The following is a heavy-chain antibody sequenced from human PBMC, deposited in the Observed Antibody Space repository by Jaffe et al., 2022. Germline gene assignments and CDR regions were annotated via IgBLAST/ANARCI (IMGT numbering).Heavy chain of an antibody. Sequence: QVQLQESGPGLVKPSETLALTCAVSGYSITSGYFWAWIRQPPGKGLEWIGSIYHSGSTYYNPALESRVTISVDTSKNQFSLRLSSVTAADTAVYYCARGGGYWGQGTLVTISS. J-gene: IGHJ4*02. CDR1: GYSITSGYF. CDR3: ARGGGY. CDR2: IYHSGST. V-gene: IGHV4-38-2*01. D-gene: IGHD3-16*01.